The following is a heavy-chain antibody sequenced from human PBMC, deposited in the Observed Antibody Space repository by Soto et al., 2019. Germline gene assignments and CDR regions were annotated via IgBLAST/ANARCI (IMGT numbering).Heavy chain of an antibody. J-gene: IGHJ6*02. V-gene: IGHV4-59*01. D-gene: IGHD6-19*01. CDR2: IYYSGST. CDR1: GGSISSYY. Sequence: PSETLSLTCTVSGGSISSYYWSWIRQPPGKGLEWIGYIYYSGSTNYNPSLKSRVTISVDTSKNQFSLKLSSVTAADTAVYYCARSPYLRRGSGWYFEWYGMDVWGQGTTVTVSS. CDR3: ARSPYLRRGSGWYFEWYGMDV.